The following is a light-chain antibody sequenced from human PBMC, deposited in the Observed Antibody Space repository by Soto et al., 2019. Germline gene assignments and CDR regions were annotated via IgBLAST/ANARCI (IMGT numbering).Light chain of an antibody. CDR3: QKYDSVPRT. CDR2: GAS. CDR1: QGIAKY. Sequence: DIPMTQSPSSLSASVGDRVTITCRASQGIAKYLAWYQQKSGKVPKVLIYGASTLQSGVPSRFSGSGSGTDFTLTISSLQPEDVATYYCQKYDSVPRTFGQGTKVEI. V-gene: IGKV1-27*01. J-gene: IGKJ1*01.